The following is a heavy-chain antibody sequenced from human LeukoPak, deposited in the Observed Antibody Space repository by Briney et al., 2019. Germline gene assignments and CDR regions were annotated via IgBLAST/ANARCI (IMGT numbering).Heavy chain of an antibody. J-gene: IGHJ4*02. V-gene: IGHV3-48*04. D-gene: IGHD3-10*01. CDR2: ISSSGSTI. CDR1: GFTFSSYW. CDR3: ARDHGSAADY. Sequence: GGSLRLSCAASGFTFSSYWMNWVRQAPGKGLEWVSYISSSGSTIYYADSVKGRFTISRDNAKNSLYLQMNSLRAEDTAVYYCARDHGSAADYWGQGTLVTVSS.